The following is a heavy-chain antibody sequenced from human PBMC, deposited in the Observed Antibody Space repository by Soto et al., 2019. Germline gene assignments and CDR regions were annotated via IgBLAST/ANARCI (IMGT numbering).Heavy chain of an antibody. Sequence: SVKVSCKASGGTFSSYAISWVRQAPGQGLEWMGGIIPIFGTANYAQKFQGRVTITADESTSTAYMELSSLRSEDTAVYYCAGSYSNYENYYYYGMDVWGQGTTVTVSS. J-gene: IGHJ6*02. CDR3: AGSYSNYENYYYYGMDV. CDR2: IIPIFGTA. CDR1: GGTFSSYA. D-gene: IGHD4-4*01. V-gene: IGHV1-69*13.